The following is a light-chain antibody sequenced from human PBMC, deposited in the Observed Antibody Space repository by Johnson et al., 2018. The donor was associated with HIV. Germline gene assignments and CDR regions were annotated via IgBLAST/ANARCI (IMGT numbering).Light chain of an antibody. V-gene: IGLV1-51*01. CDR3: GTWDSSLSGV. CDR1: SSNIGNNY. Sequence: QSVLTQPPSVSAAPGQKVTISCSGSSSNIGNNYVYWYQQLPGTAPKLLIYDNNKRPSGIPDRFSGSKSGTSATLGITGLQTGDEADYYCGTWDSSLSGVFGTGTTVTVL. J-gene: IGLJ1*01. CDR2: DNN.